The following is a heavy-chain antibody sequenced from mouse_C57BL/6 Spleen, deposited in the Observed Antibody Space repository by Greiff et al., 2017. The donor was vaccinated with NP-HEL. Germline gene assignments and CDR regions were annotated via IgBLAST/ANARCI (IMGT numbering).Heavy chain of an antibody. Sequence: VQRVESGPELVKPGASVKISCKASGYAFSSSWMNWVKQRPGKGLEWIGRIYPGDGDTNYNGKFKGKATLTADKSSSTAYMQLSSLTSEDSAVYFCARSGYYGSSYNWYFDVWGTGTTVTVSS. CDR2: IYPGDGDT. CDR3: ARSGYYGSSYNWYFDV. CDR1: GYAFSSSW. D-gene: IGHD1-1*01. J-gene: IGHJ1*03. V-gene: IGHV1-82*01.